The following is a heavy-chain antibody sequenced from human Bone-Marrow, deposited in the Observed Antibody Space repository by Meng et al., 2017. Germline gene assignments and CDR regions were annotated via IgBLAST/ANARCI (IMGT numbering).Heavy chain of an antibody. CDR2: INHSGST. D-gene: IGHD1-1*01. V-gene: IGHV4-34*01. CDR3: ARGTRPLLFQH. CDR1: GGSFSGYY. J-gene: IGHJ1*01. Sequence: QGQLRQWGAGLLKPSETRSLTCAVYGGSFSGYYWSWIRQPPGRGLEWIGEINHSGSTNYNPSLKSRVTISVDTSKNQFSLKLSSVTAADTAVYYCARGTRPLLFQHWGQGTLVTVSS.